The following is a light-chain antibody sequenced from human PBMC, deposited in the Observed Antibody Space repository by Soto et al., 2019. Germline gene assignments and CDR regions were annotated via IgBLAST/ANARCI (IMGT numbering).Light chain of an antibody. V-gene: IGKV3-11*01. Sequence: EIVLTQSPATLSLSPGERATLSCRASQSISSSLAWYQQKPGQAPRLLIYDASNRATGIPARFSGSGSGTDFTLTISSLEPEDFAVYYCQHYYNWPFTFGPGTKVDIK. CDR1: QSISSS. CDR3: QHYYNWPFT. CDR2: DAS. J-gene: IGKJ3*01.